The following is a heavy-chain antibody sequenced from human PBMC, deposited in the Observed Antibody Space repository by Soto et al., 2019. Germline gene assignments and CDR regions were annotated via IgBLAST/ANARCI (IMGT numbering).Heavy chain of an antibody. D-gene: IGHD6-6*01. Sequence: QVQLQESGPGLVKPSGTLSLTCAVSSGSISSSNWWSWVRQPPGKGLEWIGEIYHSGSTNYNPSLKSRVNISVDKSKNQFSLKLSSVTAADTAVYYCARYSSSSGPIGYYYYMDVWGKGTTVTVSS. CDR2: IYHSGST. V-gene: IGHV4-4*02. J-gene: IGHJ6*03. CDR3: ARYSSSSGPIGYYYYMDV. CDR1: SGSISSSNW.